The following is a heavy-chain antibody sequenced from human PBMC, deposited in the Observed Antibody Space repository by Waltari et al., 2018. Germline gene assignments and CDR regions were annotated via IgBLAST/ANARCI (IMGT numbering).Heavy chain of an antibody. J-gene: IGHJ3*02. CDR2: LIHSGGNT. Sequence: EVQLLESGGGLVQPGGSLRLSCAASGLTFSSYAMRWVRQTPGKGLEWVSLIHSGGNTYYADSVKGRFTISRDNSKDTLYLQMSNLRGEDTAVYYCAKGYGGVSVNAFDIWGQGTMVTVSS. V-gene: IGHV3-23*03. CDR1: GLTFSSYA. CDR3: AKGYGGVSVNAFDI. D-gene: IGHD2-8*02.